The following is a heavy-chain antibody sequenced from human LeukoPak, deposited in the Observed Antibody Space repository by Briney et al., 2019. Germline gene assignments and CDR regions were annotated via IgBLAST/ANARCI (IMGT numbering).Heavy chain of an antibody. J-gene: IGHJ4*02. CDR2: IYYRGRT. V-gene: IGHV4-59*01. CDR1: TRSMSRYY. Sequence: SETLSLTCSVSTRSMSRYYWSWIRHPPGKGREWIGYIYYRGRTMFHPSFKGRVPIPVDTSKRQFSVNLRSATAADTAVYFCARAVAGTPRRPGNYRFDSWGQGTLVTVSS. CDR3: ARAVAGTPRRPGNYRFDS. D-gene: IGHD6-19*01.